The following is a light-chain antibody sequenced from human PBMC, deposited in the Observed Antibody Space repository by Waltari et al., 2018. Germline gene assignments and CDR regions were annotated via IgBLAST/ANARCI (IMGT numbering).Light chain of an antibody. J-gene: IGKJ1*01. Sequence: SCKARCSVSSYLGWYQRMPGQAPRLLSHSASNRATGIPARFSGSGSGTGLTLTISSLEPEDFAVYYCQQRSNGPRTFGQGTKVEIK. CDR3: QQRSNGPRT. CDR2: SAS. V-gene: IGKV3-11*01. CDR1: CSVSSY.